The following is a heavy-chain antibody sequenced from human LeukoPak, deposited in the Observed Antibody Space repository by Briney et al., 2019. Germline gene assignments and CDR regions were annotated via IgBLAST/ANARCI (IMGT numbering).Heavy chain of an antibody. Sequence: PGGSLRLSCAASGFTVISHYMSWVRQAPGKGLEWVSVIYRGDGTYYADSVKGRFTISRDNSKNTVYLQMNSLSVEDTAVYYCARDIGGTVEVATMNYWGQGTLVTVSS. J-gene: IGHJ4*02. D-gene: IGHD5-24*01. V-gene: IGHV3-66*01. CDR2: IYRGDGT. CDR1: GFTVISHY. CDR3: ARDIGGTVEVATMNY.